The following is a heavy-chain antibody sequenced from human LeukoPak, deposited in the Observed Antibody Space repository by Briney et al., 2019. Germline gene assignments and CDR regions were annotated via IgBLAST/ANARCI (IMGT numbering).Heavy chain of an antibody. CDR1: GGSISSSNW. V-gene: IGHV4-4*02. J-gene: IGHJ4*02. CDR2: IYHSGST. D-gene: IGHD3-10*01. Sequence: PSGTLSLTCAVSGGSISSSNWWSWVRRPPGKGLEWIGEIYHSGSTNYNPSLKSRVTISVDTSKNQFSLKLSSVTAADTAVYYCAREGASSGSYKHWGQGTLVTVSS. CDR3: AREGASSGSYKH.